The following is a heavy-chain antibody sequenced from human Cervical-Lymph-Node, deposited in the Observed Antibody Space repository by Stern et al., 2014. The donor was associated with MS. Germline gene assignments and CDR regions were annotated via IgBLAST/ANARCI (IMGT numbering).Heavy chain of an antibody. J-gene: IGHJ4*02. CDR1: GGSISSGGYY. CDR3: ARAIHEPRYSSSVFDY. CDR2: IYYSGST. V-gene: IGHV4-31*03. D-gene: IGHD6-13*01. Sequence: QVQLQESGPGLVKPSQTLSLTCTVSGGSISSGGYYWSWIRQHPGKGLEXIGYIYYSGSTYYNPSLKSRVTISVDTSKNQFSLKLSSVTAADTAVYYCARAIHEPRYSSSVFDYWGQGTLVTVSS.